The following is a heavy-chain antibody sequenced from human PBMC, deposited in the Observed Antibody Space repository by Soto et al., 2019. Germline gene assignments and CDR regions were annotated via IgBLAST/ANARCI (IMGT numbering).Heavy chain of an antibody. Sequence: EVQVVESGGGLVQPGGSLRLSCAASGFSVTNNYMNGVRQAPGKGLEWVSIIDIGGNTYYADSVKDSFTITRDNSRNTLYLHMDSLRAEDTAVYYCARGRGSTGYLGREHYFDYWGQGTLVTVS. CDR2: IDIGGNT. J-gene: IGHJ4*02. CDR3: ARGRGSTGYLGREHYFDY. CDR1: GFSVTNNY. D-gene: IGHD2-2*01. V-gene: IGHV3-66*01.